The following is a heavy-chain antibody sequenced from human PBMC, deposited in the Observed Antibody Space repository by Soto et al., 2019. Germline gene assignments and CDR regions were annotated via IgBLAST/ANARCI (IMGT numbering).Heavy chain of an antibody. Sequence: EVQLLESGGGLAQPVGSLRLSCAVSGITFTNYAMGWVRQAPGQGLEWVSGISGNVGSTTHYADSVKGRFTISRDNSKNILFLQRNSLRAEDTAVYYCAKHRGFVAGPFDSWGQGTLVIGSS. D-gene: IGHD6-19*01. CDR3: AKHRGFVAGPFDS. J-gene: IGHJ4*02. CDR2: ISGNVGSTT. V-gene: IGHV3-23*01. CDR1: GITFTNYA.